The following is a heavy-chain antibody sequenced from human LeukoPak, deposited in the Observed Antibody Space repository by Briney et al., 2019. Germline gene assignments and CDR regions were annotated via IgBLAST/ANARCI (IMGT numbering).Heavy chain of an antibody. CDR1: GFTFSSYA. D-gene: IGHD3-22*01. Sequence: PGGSLRLSCAASGFTFSSYAVSWVRQAPGKGLEWVSAISGSGSSTYYADSVKGRFTISRDNSKNTLYLQMNSLRAEDTAVYYCAKGYYYDSSVKYYFDYWGQGTLVTVSS. V-gene: IGHV3-23*01. CDR2: ISGSGSST. CDR3: AKGYYYDSSVKYYFDY. J-gene: IGHJ4*02.